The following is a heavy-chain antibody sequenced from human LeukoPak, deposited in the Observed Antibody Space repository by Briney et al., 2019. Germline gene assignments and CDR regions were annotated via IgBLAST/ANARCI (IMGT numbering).Heavy chain of an antibody. CDR2: IYYSGST. CDR1: GGSISSYY. Sequence: SETLSLTCTVSGGSISSYYWSWIRQPPGKGLEWIGYIYYSGSTNYNPSLKSRVTISVDTSKNQFSLKLSSVTAADTAVYYCAGRLQYFFEGAYYFDYWGQGTLVTVSS. J-gene: IGHJ4*02. V-gene: IGHV4-59*12. D-gene: IGHD4-11*01. CDR3: AGRLQYFFEGAYYFDY.